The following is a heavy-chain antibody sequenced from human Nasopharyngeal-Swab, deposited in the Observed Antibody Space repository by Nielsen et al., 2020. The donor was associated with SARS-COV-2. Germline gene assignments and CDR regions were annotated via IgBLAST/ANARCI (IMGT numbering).Heavy chain of an antibody. CDR2: ITGNGDTT. J-gene: IGHJ4*02. V-gene: IGHV3-23*01. CDR1: GFTFSSYS. Sequence: GESLKISCAASGFTFSSYSMSWLRQAPGKGLEWVSTITGNGDTTYYADSVKGRFTISRDNAKNSLYLQMNSLRAEDTAVYYCARGYDYWGQGTLVTVTS. CDR3: ARGYDY.